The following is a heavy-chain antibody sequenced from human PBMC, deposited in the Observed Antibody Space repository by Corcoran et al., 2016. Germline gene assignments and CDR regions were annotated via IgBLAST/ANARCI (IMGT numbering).Heavy chain of an antibody. CDR2: IYYSGST. CDR1: GGSISSGGYY. J-gene: IGHJ4*02. V-gene: IGHV4-31*03. CDR3: ARGKVSLTGYPNFDY. D-gene: IGHD3-9*01. Sequence: QVQLQESGPGLVKPSQTLSLTCTVSGGSISSGGYYWSWIRQHPGKGLEGIGYIYYSGSTYYNPSLKSRVTISVDTSKNQFSLKLSSVTAADTAVYYCARGKVSLTGYPNFDYWGQGTLVTVSS.